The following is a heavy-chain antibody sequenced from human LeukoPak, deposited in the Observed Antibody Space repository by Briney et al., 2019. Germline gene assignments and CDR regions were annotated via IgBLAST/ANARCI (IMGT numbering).Heavy chain of an antibody. D-gene: IGHD5-24*01. CDR1: GGTFSSYA. J-gene: IGHJ6*02. CDR3: AREMATIPGAYYYYGMDV. V-gene: IGHV1-69*04. CDR2: IIPILGIA. Sequence: ASVKVSCKASGGTFSSYAISWVRQAPGQGLEWMGRIIPILGIANYAQKFQGRVTITADKSTSTAYMELSSLRSEDTAVYYCAREMATIPGAYYYYGMDVWGQGTTVTVSS.